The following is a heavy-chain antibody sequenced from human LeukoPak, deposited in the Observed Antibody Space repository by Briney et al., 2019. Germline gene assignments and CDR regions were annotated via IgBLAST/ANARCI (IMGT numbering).Heavy chain of an antibody. Sequence: ASVKVSCKASGYTFTSYDINWVRQATGQGLEWMGWMNPNSGNTGYAQKFQGRVTMTRNTSISTAYMELSSLRSEDTAVYYCARVITMVQGVLLYYFGYWGQGTLVTVSS. CDR3: ARVITMVQGVLLYYFGY. D-gene: IGHD3-10*01. CDR2: MNPNSGNT. CDR1: GYTFTSYD. J-gene: IGHJ4*02. V-gene: IGHV1-8*01.